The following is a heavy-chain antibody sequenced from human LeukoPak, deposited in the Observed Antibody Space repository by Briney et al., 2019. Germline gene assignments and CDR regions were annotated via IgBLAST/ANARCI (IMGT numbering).Heavy chain of an antibody. V-gene: IGHV1-18*01. CDR3: AVDPGIAAAGTGDYYFDY. Sequence: ASVKVSCKASGYTFTSYGISWVRQAPGQGLEWMGWISAYNGNTNYAQKLQGRVTMTTDTSTSTAYMELRSLRSDDTAVYYCAVDPGIAAAGTGDYYFDYWGQGTLVTVSS. CDR1: GYTFTSYG. J-gene: IGHJ4*02. CDR2: ISAYNGNT. D-gene: IGHD6-13*01.